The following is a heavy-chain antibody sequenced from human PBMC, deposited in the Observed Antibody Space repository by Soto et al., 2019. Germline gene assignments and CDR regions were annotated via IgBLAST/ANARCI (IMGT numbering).Heavy chain of an antibody. J-gene: IGHJ3*02. CDR2: IIPIFGTA. V-gene: IGHV1-69*12. Sequence: QVQLVQSGAEVKKPGSSVKVSCKASGGTFSSYAISWVRQAPGQGLEWMGGIIPIFGTANYAQKFQGRVTINADESTSTAYMELRSLRSEDTAVYYCERDRDPYGDGDAFDIWGQGTMVTVSS. D-gene: IGHD4-17*01. CDR1: GGTFSSYA. CDR3: ERDRDPYGDGDAFDI.